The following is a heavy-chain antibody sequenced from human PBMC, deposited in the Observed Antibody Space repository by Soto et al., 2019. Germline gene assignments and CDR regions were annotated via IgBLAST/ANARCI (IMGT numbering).Heavy chain of an antibody. J-gene: IGHJ4*02. CDR3: ARAPVPAAINQ. CDR2: IYYSGST. Sequence: SETLSLTCTVSGGSISSGDYFCNWIRRAPGKGLEWIGYIYYSGSTYYNPSLRSRVSMSVDSSKNQFSLKLTSVTAADTAVYYCARAPVPAAINQWGQGTLVTVSS. D-gene: IGHD2-2*02. CDR1: GGSISSGDYF. V-gene: IGHV4-30-4*01.